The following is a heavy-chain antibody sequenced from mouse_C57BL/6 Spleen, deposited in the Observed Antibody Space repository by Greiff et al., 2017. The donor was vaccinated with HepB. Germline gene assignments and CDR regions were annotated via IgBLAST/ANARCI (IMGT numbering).Heavy chain of an antibody. J-gene: IGHJ1*03. Sequence: QVQLKESGAELVKPGASVKISCKASGYAFSSYWMNWVKQRPGKGLEWIGQIYPGDGDTNYNGKFKVKATLTADTSSSTAYMQLSSLTSEDSAVYFCAAPTVVDSYWYFDVWGTGTTVTVSS. CDR1: GYAFSSYW. CDR2: IYPGDGDT. D-gene: IGHD1-1*01. V-gene: IGHV1-80*01. CDR3: AAPTVVDSYWYFDV.